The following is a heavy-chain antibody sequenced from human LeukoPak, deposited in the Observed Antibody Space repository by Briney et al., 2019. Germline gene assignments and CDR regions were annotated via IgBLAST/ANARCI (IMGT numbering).Heavy chain of an antibody. V-gene: IGHV1-2*04. CDR2: INPNSGGT. CDR3: ARAIAAAGTFWFDP. D-gene: IGHD6-13*01. CDR1: GYTFTGYY. J-gene: IGHJ5*02. Sequence: ASVKVSRKASGYTFTGYYMHWVRQAPGQGLEWMGWINPNSGGTNYAQKFQGWVTMTRDTSISTAYMELSRLRSDDTAVYYCARAIAAAGTFWFDPWGQGTLVTVSS.